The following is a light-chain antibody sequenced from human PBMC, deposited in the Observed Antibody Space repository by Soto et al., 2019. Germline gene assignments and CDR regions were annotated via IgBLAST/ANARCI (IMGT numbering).Light chain of an antibody. CDR3: CSYSTTIPYV. CDR1: SSDIGDYNY. Sequence: QSALTQPXSVSGSPGQSITISCTGTSSDIGDYNYVSWYQQYPGKAPKLIISEVSSRPSGISNRFSGSKSASTASLTISGLQPEDEADYYCCSYSTTIPYVFGTGTKVTVL. J-gene: IGLJ1*01. V-gene: IGLV2-14*01. CDR2: EVS.